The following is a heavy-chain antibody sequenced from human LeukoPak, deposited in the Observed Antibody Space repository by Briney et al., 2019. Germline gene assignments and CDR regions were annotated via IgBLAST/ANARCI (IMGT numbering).Heavy chain of an antibody. CDR3: AGSDWLDP. Sequence: PGGSLRLSCAASGFTFRSYWMHWVRQAPGKGLVWVSRIKGDGSAASYADSVKGRFTISRDNAKNTLYLQMNSLRVEDMAVYYCAGSDWLDPWGQGALVTVSS. CDR2: IKGDGSAA. J-gene: IGHJ5*02. CDR1: GFTFRSYW. V-gene: IGHV3-74*01.